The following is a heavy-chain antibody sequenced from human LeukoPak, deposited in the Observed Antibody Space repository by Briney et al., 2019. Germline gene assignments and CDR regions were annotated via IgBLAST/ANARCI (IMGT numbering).Heavy chain of an antibody. J-gene: IGHJ4*02. CDR2: VYYSGST. D-gene: IGHD3-16*02. V-gene: IGHV4-59*11. Sequence: SETLSLTCTVSGDSISSHYWSWIRQPPGKGLEWIGYVYYSGSTYYNPSLKSRVTISVDTSKNQFSLKLSSVTAADTAVYYCARDRAFYDYVWGSYRLGPQFDYWGQGTLVTVSS. CDR3: ARDRAFYDYVWGSYRLGPQFDY. CDR1: GDSISSHY.